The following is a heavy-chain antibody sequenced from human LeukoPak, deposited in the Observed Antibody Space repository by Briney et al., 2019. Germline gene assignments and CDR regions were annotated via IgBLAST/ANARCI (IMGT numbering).Heavy chain of an antibody. V-gene: IGHV4-39*01. D-gene: IGHD6-13*01. J-gene: IGHJ5*02. CDR1: GGSISSSYYY. CDR2: IYYSGST. Sequence: SETLSLTCTVSGGSISSSYYYWGWIRQPPGKGLEWIGSIYYSGSTYYNPSLKSRVTISVDTSKNQFSLKLSSVTAADTAVYYCARGRYSSSWYFRRWFDPWGQGTLVTVSS. CDR3: ARGRYSSSWYFRRWFDP.